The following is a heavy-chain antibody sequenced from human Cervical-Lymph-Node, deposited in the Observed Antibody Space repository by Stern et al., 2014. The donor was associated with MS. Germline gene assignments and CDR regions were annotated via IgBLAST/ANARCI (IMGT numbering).Heavy chain of an antibody. J-gene: IGHJ6*02. D-gene: IGHD1-1*01. CDR2: IYRSGST. V-gene: IGHV4-4*02. Sequence: VQLVESGPGLVKPSETLSLTCAVSGGSIGSNHWWHWVRQPPGKGLEWIGEIYRSGSTNYNPSLKSRVTISLDKSNNQVSLKLFSVTAADTAVYYCARDLPGVTTQDVWGQGTTVTVSS. CDR3: ARDLPGVTTQDV. CDR1: GGSIGSNHW.